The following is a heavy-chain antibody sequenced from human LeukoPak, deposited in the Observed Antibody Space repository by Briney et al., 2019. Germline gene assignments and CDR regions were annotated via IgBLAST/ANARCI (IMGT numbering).Heavy chain of an antibody. Sequence: GGSLRLSCAASGFTVSSNYMSWVRQAPGKGLEWVSVIYSGGSTYYADSVKGRFTISRDNSKNTLYLQMNSLRAEDTAVYYCAKPYCSSTSCYERGHYYYYYYMDVWGKGTTVTISS. CDR3: AKPYCSSTSCYERGHYYYYYYMDV. CDR1: GFTVSSNY. J-gene: IGHJ6*03. D-gene: IGHD2-2*01. V-gene: IGHV3-53*01. CDR2: IYSGGST.